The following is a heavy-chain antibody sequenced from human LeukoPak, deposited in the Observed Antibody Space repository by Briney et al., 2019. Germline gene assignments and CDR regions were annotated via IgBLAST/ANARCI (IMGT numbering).Heavy chain of an antibody. CDR2: IIPIFGTA. Sequence: ASVKVSCKASGGTFSSYAISWVRQAPGQGLEWMGGIIPIFGTANYAQKFQGRVTITTDESTSTAYMELSSLRSGDTAVYYCARGGWTVSPNFIRPGTFDYWGQGTLVTVSS. V-gene: IGHV1-69*05. J-gene: IGHJ4*02. D-gene: IGHD1-14*01. CDR1: GGTFSSYA. CDR3: ARGGWTVSPNFIRPGTFDY.